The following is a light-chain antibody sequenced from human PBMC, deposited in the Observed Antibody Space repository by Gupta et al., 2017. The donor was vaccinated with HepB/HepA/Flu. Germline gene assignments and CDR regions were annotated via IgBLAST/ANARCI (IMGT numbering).Light chain of an antibody. V-gene: IGKV3-20*01. CDR1: QSVSSTY. Sequence: EIVLTQSPGTLSLSPGERATLSCRASQSVSSTYLAWYQQKPGQAPRLLIYGASSRATGIPDRFSGSGSGTEFTLTISRREPEDFAVYYCQQEGNSPWAFGQGTKVVIK. J-gene: IGKJ1*01. CDR2: GAS. CDR3: QQEGNSPWA.